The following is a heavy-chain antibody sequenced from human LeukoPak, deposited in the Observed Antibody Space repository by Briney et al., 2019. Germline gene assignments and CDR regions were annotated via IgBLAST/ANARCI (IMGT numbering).Heavy chain of an antibody. Sequence: ASVKVSCKASGYTFASYYMHWVRQAPGQGLEWMGIINPSGGSTSYAQKFQGRVTMTRDTSTSTVYMELSSLRSEDTAVYHCASPTYYYDSSGSESWSFDYWGQGTLVTVSS. CDR1: GYTFASYY. CDR3: ASPTYYYDSSGSESWSFDY. CDR2: INPSGGST. V-gene: IGHV1-46*01. D-gene: IGHD3-22*01. J-gene: IGHJ4*02.